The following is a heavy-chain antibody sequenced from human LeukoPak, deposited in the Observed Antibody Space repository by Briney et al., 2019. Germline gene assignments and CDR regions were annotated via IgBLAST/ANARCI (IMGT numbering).Heavy chain of an antibody. D-gene: IGHD2-15*01. CDR2: IYPGDSHT. Sequence: GESLQISCKGSGYSFTSYWIGWVRQMPGKGLEWMAIIYPGDSHTRYCPSFQGQVTISADKSISTAYLQWSSLKASDTAMYYCARQDCSGGTCYDPWYFDLWGRGTLVTVSS. V-gene: IGHV5-51*01. J-gene: IGHJ2*01. CDR1: GYSFTSYW. CDR3: ARQDCSGGTCYDPWYFDL.